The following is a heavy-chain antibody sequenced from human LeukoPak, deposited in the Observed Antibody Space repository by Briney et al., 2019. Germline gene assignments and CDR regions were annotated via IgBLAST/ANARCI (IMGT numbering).Heavy chain of an antibody. D-gene: IGHD2-8*01. J-gene: IGHJ4*02. V-gene: IGHV3-15*01. CDR3: TTDGNVLMGYAMDY. CDR2: IKSKTDGGTT. CDR1: GFTFSNAW. Sequence: PGGSLRLSCAASGFTFSNAWMSWVRQAPGKGLEWVGRIKSKTDGGTTDYAAPVKGRFTISRDNSKNTLYLQMNSLKTKDTAVYYCTTDGNVLMGYAMDYWGQGTLVTVSS.